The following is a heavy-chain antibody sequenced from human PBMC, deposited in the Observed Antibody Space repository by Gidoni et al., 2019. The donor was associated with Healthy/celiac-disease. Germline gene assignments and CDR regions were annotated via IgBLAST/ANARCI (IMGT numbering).Heavy chain of an antibody. CDR3: AGRKIAAAGPRGWVDP. Sequence: QVQLVQSGAEVTKPGSSVKVSCKASGGTFSSYALSCVRQAPGKGLEWMGGIIPILGIANYAQKFQGRVTITADKSTSTAYMEMSSLRSEDTAVYYWAGRKIAAAGPRGWVDPWGQGTLVTVSS. D-gene: IGHD6-13*01. V-gene: IGHV1-69*10. CDR2: IIPILGIA. J-gene: IGHJ5*02. CDR1: GGTFSSYA.